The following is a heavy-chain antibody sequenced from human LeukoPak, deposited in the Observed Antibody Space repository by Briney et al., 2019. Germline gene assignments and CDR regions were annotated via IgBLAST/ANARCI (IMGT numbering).Heavy chain of an antibody. Sequence: PSETLSLTCTVSGGSISSYYWSWIRQPPGKGLEWIGYIYYSGSTNHNPSLKSRVTISVDTSKNQFSLKLSSVTAADTAVYYCARHDLWFGQTDYWGQGTLVTVSS. CDR1: GGSISSYY. CDR3: ARHDLWFGQTDY. V-gene: IGHV4-59*08. D-gene: IGHD3-10*01. CDR2: IYYSGST. J-gene: IGHJ4*02.